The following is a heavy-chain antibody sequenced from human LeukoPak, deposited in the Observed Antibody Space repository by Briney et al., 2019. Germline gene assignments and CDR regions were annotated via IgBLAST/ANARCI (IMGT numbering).Heavy chain of an antibody. J-gene: IGHJ4*02. Sequence: GASVKVSCKATGFTFTNYDINWVRQATGQGLEWMGWMNPINGNTGYAQKFQGRVTMTRDTSISTAYMELRSLTSEDTAVYYCARDHGRMVRGVIIGWGQGTLVTVSS. CDR1: GFTFTNYD. CDR3: ARDHGRMVRGVIIG. D-gene: IGHD3-10*01. CDR2: MNPINGNT. V-gene: IGHV1-8*01.